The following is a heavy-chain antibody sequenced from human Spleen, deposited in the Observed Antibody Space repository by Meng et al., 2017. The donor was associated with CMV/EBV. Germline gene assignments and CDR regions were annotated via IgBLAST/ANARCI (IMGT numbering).Heavy chain of an antibody. CDR3: ARESNYNVLDY. Sequence: FAGFCLTVGSVVIDWVRQAPGEGLEGVDSISYDGDNKHYADSVKGRFTISRDNSKNTLYLQMRSLRVEDTAVYYCARESNYNVLDYWGQGSLVTVSS. CDR2: ISYDGDNK. V-gene: IGHV3-30*06. CDR1: CLTVGSVV. J-gene: IGHJ4*02. D-gene: IGHD1-7*01.